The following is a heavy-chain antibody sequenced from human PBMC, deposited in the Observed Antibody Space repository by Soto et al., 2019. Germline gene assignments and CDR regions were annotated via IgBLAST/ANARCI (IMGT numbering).Heavy chain of an antibody. D-gene: IGHD6-13*01. Sequence: PSETLSLTCTVSGGSVSCGDYYWSWILQPPGKGLEWFGYVHYSGSTKYNPSLESRVTISVDTSKNQSSLKLNTVTAADTVVYYCARVAASGSWVFDYWGQGTLVTVSS. CDR3: ARVAASGSWVFDY. V-gene: IGHV4-61*08. J-gene: IGHJ4*02. CDR2: VHYSGST. CDR1: GGSVSCGDYY.